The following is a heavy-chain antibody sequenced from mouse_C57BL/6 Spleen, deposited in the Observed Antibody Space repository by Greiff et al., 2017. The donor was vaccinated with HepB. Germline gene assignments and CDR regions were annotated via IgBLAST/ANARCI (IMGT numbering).Heavy chain of an antibody. J-gene: IGHJ4*01. V-gene: IGHV5-6*01. CDR2: ISSGGSYT. CDR1: GFTFSSYG. Sequence: EVHLVESGGDLVKPGGSLKLSCAASGFTFSSYGMSWVRQTPDKRLEWVATISSGGSYTYYPDSVKGRFTISRDNAKNTLYLQRSSLKSEDTAMYYCASLGDYWGQGTSVTVSS. D-gene: IGHD3-1*01. CDR3: ASLGDY.